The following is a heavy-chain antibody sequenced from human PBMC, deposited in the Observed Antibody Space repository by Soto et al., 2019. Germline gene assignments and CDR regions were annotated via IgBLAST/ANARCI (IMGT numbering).Heavy chain of an antibody. Sequence: SETLSLTCTVSGGSISSSSYYRGWIRQPPGKGLEWIGSIYYSGSTYYNPSLKSRVTISVDTSKNQFSLKLSSVTAADTAVYYCARNDFWSGYYPRWFDPWGQGTLVTVSS. D-gene: IGHD3-3*01. CDR3: ARNDFWSGYYPRWFDP. V-gene: IGHV4-39*01. CDR1: GGSISSSSYY. CDR2: IYYSGST. J-gene: IGHJ5*02.